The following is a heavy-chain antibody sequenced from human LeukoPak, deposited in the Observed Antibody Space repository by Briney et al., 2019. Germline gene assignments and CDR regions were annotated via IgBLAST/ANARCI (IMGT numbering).Heavy chain of an antibody. D-gene: IGHD2-2*01. J-gene: IGHJ4*02. CDR1: GGSSSSYY. V-gene: IGHV4-59*01. Sequence: SETLSLTCTVSGGSSSSYYWSWLRQPPGKGLEWIGYIYYSGSTNYNPSLKSRVTISVDTSKNQFSLQLSSVAAADTAVYYCARQYCSSTSCPFTEWGQGTLVTVSS. CDR2: IYYSGST. CDR3: ARQYCSSTSCPFTE.